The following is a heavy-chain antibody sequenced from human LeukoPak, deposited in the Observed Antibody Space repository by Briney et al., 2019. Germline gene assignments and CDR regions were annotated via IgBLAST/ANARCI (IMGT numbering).Heavy chain of an antibody. Sequence: GGSLRLSCAASGFTFSSYSMNWVRQAPGKGLEWVSAISGSGGSTYYADSVKGRFTISRDNSKNTLYLQMNSLRAEDTAVYYCAKVLVDCTNGVCSPRYSSSWYYFDYWGQGTLVTVSS. CDR2: ISGSGGST. CDR3: AKVLVDCTNGVCSPRYSSSWYYFDY. V-gene: IGHV3-23*01. D-gene: IGHD2-8*01. J-gene: IGHJ4*02. CDR1: GFTFSSYS.